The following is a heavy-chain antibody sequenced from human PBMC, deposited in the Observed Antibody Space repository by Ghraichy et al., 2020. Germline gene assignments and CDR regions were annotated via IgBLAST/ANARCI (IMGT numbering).Heavy chain of an antibody. D-gene: IGHD1-26*01. CDR2: ISAYNGNT. CDR3: ARVRGSYSMYYFDY. CDR1: GYTFTSYG. V-gene: IGHV1-18*01. Sequence: ASVKVSCKASGYTFTSYGISWVRQAPGQGLEWMGWISAYNGNTNYAQKLQGRVTMTTDTSTSTAYMELRSLRSDDTAVYYCARVRGSYSMYYFDYWGQGTLVTVSS. J-gene: IGHJ4*02.